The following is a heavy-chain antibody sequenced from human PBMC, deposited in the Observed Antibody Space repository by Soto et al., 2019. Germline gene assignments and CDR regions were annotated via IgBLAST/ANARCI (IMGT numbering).Heavy chain of an antibody. CDR3: AAARGYYDILTGYYTPNWFDP. D-gene: IGHD3-9*01. J-gene: IGHJ5*02. CDR1: GFTFTSSA. V-gene: IGHV1-58*02. CDR2: IVVGSGNT. Sequence: SVKVSCKASGFTFTSSAMQWVRQARGQRLEWIGWIVVGSGNTNYAQKFQERVTITRDMSTSTAYMELSSLRSEDTAVYYCAAARGYYDILTGYYTPNWFDPWGQGTLVTVS.